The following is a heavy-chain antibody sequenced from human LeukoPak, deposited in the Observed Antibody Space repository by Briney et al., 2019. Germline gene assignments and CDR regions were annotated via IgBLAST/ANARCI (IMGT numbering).Heavy chain of an antibody. CDR2: ISSSSSYI. Sequence: GGSLRHSCAASGFTFSSYSMNWVRQAPGKGLEWVSSISSSSSYIYYADSVKGRFTISRDNAKNSLYLQMNSLRAEDTAVYYCARDAYVDTAMVNFDYWGQGTLVTVSS. V-gene: IGHV3-21*01. CDR1: GFTFSSYS. CDR3: ARDAYVDTAMVNFDY. D-gene: IGHD5-18*01. J-gene: IGHJ4*02.